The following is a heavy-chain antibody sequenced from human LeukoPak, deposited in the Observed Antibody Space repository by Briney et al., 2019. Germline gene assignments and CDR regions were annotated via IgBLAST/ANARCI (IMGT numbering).Heavy chain of an antibody. CDR2: INAGNGNT. J-gene: IGHJ6*02. D-gene: IGHD2-15*01. Sequence: GASVKVSCNASGYTFTSYAMHWVRQAPGQRLEWMGWINAGNGNTKYSQKFQGRVTITRDTSASTVYMELSSLRSEDTAVYYCARGYCSGGRCYTLDYYYGMDVWGQGTTVTVSS. CDR3: ARGYCSGGRCYTLDYYYGMDV. CDR1: GYTFTSYA. V-gene: IGHV1-3*01.